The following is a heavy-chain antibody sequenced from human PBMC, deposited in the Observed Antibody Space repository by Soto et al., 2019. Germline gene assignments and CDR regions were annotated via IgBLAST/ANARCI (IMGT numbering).Heavy chain of an antibody. CDR3: ARDHDRYHSGSYRTLDYYYDGMDV. Sequence: RASVKVSCKASGYTFTSYGISWVRQAPGQGLEWMGWISAYNGNTNYAQKLQGRVTMTTDTSTSTAYMELRSLRSDDTAVYYCARDHDRYHSGSYRTLDYYYDGMDVWGQGTTVTGSS. CDR1: GYTFTSYG. CDR2: ISAYNGNT. V-gene: IGHV1-18*01. D-gene: IGHD1-26*01. J-gene: IGHJ6*02.